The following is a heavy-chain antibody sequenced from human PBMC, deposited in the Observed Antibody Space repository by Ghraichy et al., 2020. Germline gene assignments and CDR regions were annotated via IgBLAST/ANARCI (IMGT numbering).Heavy chain of an antibody. CDR3: ASSAVTYYGTALDY. CDR2: IYTDVSTA. J-gene: IGHJ4*02. V-gene: IGHV3-74*01. D-gene: IGHD4-17*01. CDR1: GFTFTDYW. Sequence: ESLRLSCAVSGFTFTDYWMHWVRQAPGKGLVWVSRIYTDVSTATYADSVKGRFTISRDNAKNTLYLQMNSLRADDTAVYYCASSAVTYYGTALDYWGQGNLVTVSS.